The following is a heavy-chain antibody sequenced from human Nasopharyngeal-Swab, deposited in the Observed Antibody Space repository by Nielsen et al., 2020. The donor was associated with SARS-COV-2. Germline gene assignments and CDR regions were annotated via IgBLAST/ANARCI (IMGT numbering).Heavy chain of an antibody. CDR3: ARGDISAV. Sequence: WIRQPPGKGLEWVANIWHDGSHENYVDSVKGRFTVSRDNSKKTLYLQMNSLRAEDTAVYYCARGDISAVWGKGTTVNVSS. V-gene: IGHV3-33*01. J-gene: IGHJ6*04. CDR2: IWHDGSHE. D-gene: IGHD2-15*01.